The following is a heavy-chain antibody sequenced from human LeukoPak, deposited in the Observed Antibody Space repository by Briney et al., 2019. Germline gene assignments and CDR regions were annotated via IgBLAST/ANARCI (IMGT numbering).Heavy chain of an antibody. V-gene: IGHV3-74*01. CDR2: IKTDGRST. CDR3: RRVLPAGP. J-gene: IGHJ4*02. CDR1: GFTFCSHR. Sequence: GGPLTLSCSASGFTFCSHRMHWVPQAPGGGLVWVSHIKTDGRSTNYADSVKGRFTISRDNAKTTLYLHIHSLSAGDAALYYCRRVLPAGPWGEGTLVTVSS.